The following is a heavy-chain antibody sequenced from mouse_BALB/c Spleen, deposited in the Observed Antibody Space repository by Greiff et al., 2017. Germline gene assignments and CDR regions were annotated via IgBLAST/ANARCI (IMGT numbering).Heavy chain of an antibody. CDR1: GFSLSTSGMG. Sequence: QVTLKESGPGILQPSQTLSLTCSFSGFSLSTSGMGVSWIRQPSGKGLEWLAHIYWDDDKRYNPSLKSRLTIAKDTSSNQVFLKITSVDTADTATYDGARRGRDGNYVGYAMDYWGQGTSGTVSA. V-gene: IGHV8-12*01. J-gene: IGHJ4*01. CDR2: IYWDDDK. D-gene: IGHD2-1*01. CDR3: ARRGRDGNYVGYAMDY.